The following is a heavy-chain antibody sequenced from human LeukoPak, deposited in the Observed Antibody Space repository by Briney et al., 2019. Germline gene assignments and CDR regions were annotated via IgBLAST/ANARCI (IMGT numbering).Heavy chain of an antibody. Sequence: SETQSLTCTVSGGSISSYYWSWIRQPPGKGLEWIGYIYYSGSTNYNPSLKSRVTISVDTSKNQFSLKLSSVTAADTAMYYCAGGLELQLVRVVRFDYWGQGTLVTVSS. CDR3: AGGLELQLVRVVRFDY. D-gene: IGHD6-13*01. V-gene: IGHV4-59*01. CDR1: GGSISSYY. CDR2: IYYSGST. J-gene: IGHJ4*02.